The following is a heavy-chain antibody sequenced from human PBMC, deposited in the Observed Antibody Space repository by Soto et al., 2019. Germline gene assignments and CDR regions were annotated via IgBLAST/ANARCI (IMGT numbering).Heavy chain of an antibody. CDR2: IYYSGST. D-gene: IGHD1-7*01. CDR1: GGSISSSSYY. V-gene: IGHV4-39*01. J-gene: IGHJ3*02. Sequence: PSETLSLTCTVSGGSISSSSYYWGWIRQPPGKGLEWIGSIYYSGSTYYNPSLKSRVTISVDTSKNQFSLYLQMNSLRAEDTAVYYCARAGEYNWNYVAFDIWGQGTMVTVSS. CDR3: ARAGEYNWNYVAFDI.